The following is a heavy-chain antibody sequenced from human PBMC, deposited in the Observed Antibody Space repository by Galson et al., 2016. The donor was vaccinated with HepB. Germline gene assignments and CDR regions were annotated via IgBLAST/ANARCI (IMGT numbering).Heavy chain of an antibody. V-gene: IGHV3-30*18. D-gene: IGHD2/OR15-2a*01. CDR2: ISYDGSEM. CDR1: GFNFSQYG. J-gene: IGHJ4*02. Sequence: LRLSCAVSGFNFSQYGMHWLRQAPGKGLEWVSVISYDGSEMSYSDAVKGRFTISRDNSKKTLLLEMKSLRIEDSAIYFFAKVVYLFSFETHFDSWGKGNLVTVSS. CDR3: AKVVYLFSFETHFDS.